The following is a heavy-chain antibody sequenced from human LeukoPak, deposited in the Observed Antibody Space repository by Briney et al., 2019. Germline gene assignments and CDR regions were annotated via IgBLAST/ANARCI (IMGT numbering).Heavy chain of an antibody. J-gene: IGHJ4*02. Sequence: GGSLRLSYAADGFSVSDYSISWNRQSQGKGPEWNSYVMSGRGSTNYADSVKGRFTISRDNAKNSVALQLDGLRADDTAVYFCTRERRGSYYAFESWGQGTLVTVSS. CDR2: VMSGRGST. V-gene: IGHV3-11*05. D-gene: IGHD3-10*01. CDR3: TRERRGSYYAFES. CDR1: GFSVSDYS.